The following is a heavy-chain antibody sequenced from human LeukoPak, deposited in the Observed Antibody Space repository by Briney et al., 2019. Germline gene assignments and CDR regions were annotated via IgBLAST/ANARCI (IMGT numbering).Heavy chain of an antibody. CDR1: GFTVSSNY. V-gene: IGHV3-66*01. Sequence: PGGSLRLSCAASGFTVSSNYMSWVRQAPGKGLEWVSVIYSGGSTYYADSVKGRFTISRDNSKNTLYLQMNSLRAEDTAVYYCARVREGSYGSPYDYWGQGTLVTVSS. J-gene: IGHJ4*02. CDR2: IYSGGST. D-gene: IGHD5-18*01. CDR3: ARVREGSYGSPYDY.